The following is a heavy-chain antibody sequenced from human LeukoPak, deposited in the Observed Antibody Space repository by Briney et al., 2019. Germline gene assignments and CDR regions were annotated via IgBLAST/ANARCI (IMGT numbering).Heavy chain of an antibody. J-gene: IGHJ4*02. Sequence: GGSLRLSCAASGFTFSSYSMNWVRQAPGKGLEWVSSISSSSSYIYYADSVKGRFTISRDNAKNSLYLQMNSLRAEDTAVYYCARSRMGGIAVAGFDYWGRGTLVTVSS. CDR3: ARSRMGGIAVAGFDY. V-gene: IGHV3-21*01. CDR1: GFTFSSYS. CDR2: ISSSSSYI. D-gene: IGHD6-19*01.